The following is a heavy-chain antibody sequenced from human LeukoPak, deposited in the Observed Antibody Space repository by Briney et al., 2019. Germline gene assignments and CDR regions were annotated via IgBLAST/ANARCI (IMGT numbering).Heavy chain of an antibody. CDR1: GYNFTGYY. V-gene: IGHV1-2*02. CDR2: IHPNSGGT. J-gene: IGHJ4*02. CDR3: AKDVLLFDY. Sequence: ASVKVSCKASGYNFTGYYLHWVRQAPGQGLEWMGWIHPNSGGTNYAQKFQGRVTMTRDTSISTAYMELSSLRSDDTAVYYCAKDVLLFDYWGQGTLVTVSS. D-gene: IGHD2-8*01.